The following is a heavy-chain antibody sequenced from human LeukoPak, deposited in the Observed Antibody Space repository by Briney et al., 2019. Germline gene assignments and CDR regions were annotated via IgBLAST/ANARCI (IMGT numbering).Heavy chain of an antibody. CDR3: AKDPTYCTNGVCYTRGGMDV. J-gene: IGHJ6*04. V-gene: IGHV3-43D*03. Sequence: GGSLRLSCAASGFTFDDHAMHWVRQAPGEGLEWVSLISWDGGSTYYADSVKGRFTISRDNSKNSLYLQMNSLRAEDTALYYCAKDPTYCTNGVCYTRGGMDVWGKGTTVTVSS. CDR2: ISWDGGST. CDR1: GFTFDDHA. D-gene: IGHD2-8*01.